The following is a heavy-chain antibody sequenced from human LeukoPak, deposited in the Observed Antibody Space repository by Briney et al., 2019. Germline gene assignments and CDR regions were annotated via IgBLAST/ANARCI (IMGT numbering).Heavy chain of an antibody. CDR2: IRQDGGET. CDR1: GLTFSRDW. CDR3: ATYSSLNTREFQY. V-gene: IGHV3-7*01. Sequence: PGGSLRLSREASGLTFSRDWMGWVRQAPGKGLEWVANIRQDGGETYYGDSVKGRFIISRDNAKNSLFLQMNRLRAEDTAVYYCATYSSLNTREFQYWGQGTLVTVSP. J-gene: IGHJ1*01. D-gene: IGHD3-22*01.